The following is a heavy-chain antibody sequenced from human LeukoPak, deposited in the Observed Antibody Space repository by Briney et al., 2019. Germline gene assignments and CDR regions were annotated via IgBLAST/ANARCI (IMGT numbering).Heavy chain of an antibody. D-gene: IGHD5-12*01. V-gene: IGHV3-13*05. Sequence: AGTLCLTCAASGFTISSYDWHWVRQATGKGLEWVSTIGAGGNPYYHGSVRGRFTISRENAKNSLYLQMNGLRAGDTAMYYCARGTVATIGWYFDLWGRGTLVTVSS. CDR1: GFTISSYD. CDR2: IGAGGNP. CDR3: ARGTVATIGWYFDL. J-gene: IGHJ2*01.